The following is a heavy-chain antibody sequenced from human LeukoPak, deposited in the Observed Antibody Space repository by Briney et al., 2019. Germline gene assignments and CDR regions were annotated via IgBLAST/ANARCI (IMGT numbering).Heavy chain of an antibody. V-gene: IGHV4-59*01. Sequence: SETLSLTCTVSGGSISSYYWSWIRQPPGKGLEWIGYIYYSGSTNYNPSLKSRVTISVDTSKNQFSLKLSSVAAADTAVYYCARAGGYTAYASYWGQGTLVTVSS. CDR2: IYYSGST. J-gene: IGHJ4*02. D-gene: IGHD5-12*01. CDR3: ARAGGYTAYASY. CDR1: GGSISSYY.